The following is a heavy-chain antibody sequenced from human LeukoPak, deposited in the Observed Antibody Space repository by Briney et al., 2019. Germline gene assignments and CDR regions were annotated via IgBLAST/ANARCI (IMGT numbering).Heavy chain of an antibody. CDR3: ARDGRAAADRGAYDWFDP. CDR1: GFTFSSYG. D-gene: IGHD6-13*01. Sequence: GGSLRLSCAASGFTFSSYGMHWVRQAPGKGLEWVAVISYDGSNKYYADSVNGRFTISRDNSKNTLYLQMNSLRAEDTAVYYCARDGRAAADRGAYDWFDPWGQGTLVTVSS. V-gene: IGHV3-30*03. J-gene: IGHJ5*02. CDR2: ISYDGSNK.